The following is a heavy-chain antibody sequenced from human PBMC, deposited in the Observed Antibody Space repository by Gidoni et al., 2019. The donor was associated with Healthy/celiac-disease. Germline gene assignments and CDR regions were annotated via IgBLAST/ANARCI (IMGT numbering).Heavy chain of an antibody. J-gene: IGHJ4*02. CDR2: ISSSSSYI. CDR1: GFTFSSYS. Sequence: EVQLVESGGGLVKPGGSLRLSCAASGFTFSSYSMNWVRQAPGKGLEWVSSISSSSSYIYYADSVKGRFTISRDNAKNSLYLQMNSLRAEDTAVYYCARDLGIVGATKGAHYWGQGTLVTVSS. V-gene: IGHV3-21*01. D-gene: IGHD1-26*01. CDR3: ARDLGIVGATKGAHY.